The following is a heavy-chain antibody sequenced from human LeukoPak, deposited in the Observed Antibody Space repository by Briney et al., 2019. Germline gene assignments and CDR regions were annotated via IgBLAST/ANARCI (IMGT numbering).Heavy chain of an antibody. CDR1: GFTFSSYA. V-gene: IGHV3-30-3*01. Sequence: SGGSLRLSCAASGFTFSSYAMHWVRQAPGKGLEWVAVISSDGSNKYYTDSVKGRFTISRDNSKNTLYLQMNSLRAEDTAVYYCARDDSSSSTCLDYWGQGTLVTVSS. J-gene: IGHJ4*02. CDR2: ISSDGSNK. D-gene: IGHD6-6*01. CDR3: ARDDSSSSTCLDY.